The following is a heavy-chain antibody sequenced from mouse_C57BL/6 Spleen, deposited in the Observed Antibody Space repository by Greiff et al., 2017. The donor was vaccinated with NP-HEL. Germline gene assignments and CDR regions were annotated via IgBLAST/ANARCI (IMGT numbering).Heavy chain of an antibody. D-gene: IGHD1-1*01. CDR3: ARTLNTTVGGAWFAY. CDR2: IDPSDSYT. V-gene: IGHV1-69*01. Sequence: QVQLQQPGAELVMPGASVKLSCKASGYTFTSYWMHWVQQRPGQGLEWIGEIDPSDSYTNYHQKFKGKSTLTVDKSSSTAYMQLSSLTSEDSAVDYCARTLNTTVGGAWFAYWGQGTLVTVSA. CDR1: GYTFTSYW. J-gene: IGHJ3*01.